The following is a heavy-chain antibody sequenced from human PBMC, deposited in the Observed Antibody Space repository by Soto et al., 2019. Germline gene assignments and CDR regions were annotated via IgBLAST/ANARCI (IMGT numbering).Heavy chain of an antibody. J-gene: IGHJ3*02. CDR1: GFTFSSYG. CDR2: IWYDGSNK. CDR3: ARDGPGHIGATAMVPDDAFDI. V-gene: IGHV3-33*01. D-gene: IGHD5-18*01. Sequence: QVQLVESGGGVVQPGRSLRLSCAASGFTFSSYGMHWVRQAPGKGLEWVAVIWYDGSNKYYADSVKGRFTISRDNSKNPLKLQITSLRAEDTAVCDCARDGPGHIGATAMVPDDAFDIWGQGTMVTVSS.